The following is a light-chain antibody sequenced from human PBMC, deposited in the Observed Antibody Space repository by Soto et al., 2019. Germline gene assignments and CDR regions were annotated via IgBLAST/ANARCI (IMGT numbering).Light chain of an antibody. CDR1: SSDVGSYNR. J-gene: IGLJ1*01. CDR3: GAYTSSSTYV. Sequence: QSALTQPPSVSGSPGQSVTISCTGTSSDVGSYNRVSWYQQPPGTAPKLMIYEVSTRPSGVPDRFSGSRSGNTASLTISGLQAEDEADYFCGAYTSSSTYVFGTGTKLTVL. CDR2: EVS. V-gene: IGLV2-18*02.